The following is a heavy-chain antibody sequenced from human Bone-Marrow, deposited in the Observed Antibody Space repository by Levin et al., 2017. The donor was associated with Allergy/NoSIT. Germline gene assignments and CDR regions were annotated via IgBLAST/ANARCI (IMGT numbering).Heavy chain of an antibody. Sequence: SQTLSLTCAVSGGSISSSTWWTWVRQPPGKGLEWIGEIYYSGDSKYNPSLKRRVTMSVDKSKNHFSLQLNSVTAADTAVYFCARRLIAATDIYFYYLDVWGKGTTVIVSS. D-gene: IGHD6-13*01. V-gene: IGHV4-4*02. CDR2: IYYSGDS. CDR3: ARRLIAATDIYFYYLDV. J-gene: IGHJ6*03. CDR1: GGSISSSTW.